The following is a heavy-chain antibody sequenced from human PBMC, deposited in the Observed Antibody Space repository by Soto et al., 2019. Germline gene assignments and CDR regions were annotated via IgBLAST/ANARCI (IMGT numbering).Heavy chain of an antibody. Sequence: EVQLVESGGGLVKPGGSLRLSCAASGFTFSSYSMNWVRQAPGKGLEWVSSISSSSSYIYYADSVKGRFTISRDNAKNSLHLQMKSLRAEDTAVYYCARYPDYDILTGYHGFDYWCQGTLVTVSS. D-gene: IGHD3-9*01. CDR1: GFTFSSYS. CDR2: ISSSSSYI. CDR3: ARYPDYDILTGYHGFDY. J-gene: IGHJ4*02. V-gene: IGHV3-21*01.